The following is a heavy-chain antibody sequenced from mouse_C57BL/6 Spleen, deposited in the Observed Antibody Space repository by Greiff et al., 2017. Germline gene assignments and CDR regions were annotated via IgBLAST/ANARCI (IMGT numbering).Heavy chain of an antibody. J-gene: IGHJ4*01. CDR1: GYTFTDYE. V-gene: IGHV1-15*01. D-gene: IGHD2-1*01. CDR2: IDPETGGT. CDR3: TRKIYYGNYGAMDY. Sequence: QVQLQQSGAELVRPGASVTLSCKASGYTFTDYEMHWVKQTPVHGLEWIGAIDPETGGTAYNQNFQGTALLTADKSSTTACMELPCLTSEDSAVYYCTRKIYYGNYGAMDYWGQRPSVTVSS.